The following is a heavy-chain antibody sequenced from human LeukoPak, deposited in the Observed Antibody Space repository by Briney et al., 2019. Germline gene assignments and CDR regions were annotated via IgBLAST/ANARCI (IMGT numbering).Heavy chain of an antibody. D-gene: IGHD1-1*01. V-gene: IGHV1-69*13. CDR2: IIPIFGTA. CDR3: ARERQNYYYMDV. CDR1: GGTFSSYA. Sequence: ASVKVSCKASGGTFSSYAISWVRQAPGQGLEWMGGIIPIFGTANYAQKFQGRVTITADESTSTAYMELSSLRSEDTAVYYRARERQNYYYMDVWGKGTTVTVSS. J-gene: IGHJ6*03.